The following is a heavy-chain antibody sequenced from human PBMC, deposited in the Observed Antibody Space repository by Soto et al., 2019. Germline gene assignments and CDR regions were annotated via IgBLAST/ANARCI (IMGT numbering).Heavy chain of an antibody. V-gene: IGHV3-30*18. CDR1: GFTFSSYG. CDR3: AKDRRPNYYYGMDV. CDR2: ISYDGSNK. D-gene: IGHD6-25*01. Sequence: QVQLVESGGGVVQPGRSLRLSCAASGFTFSSYGMHWVRQAPGTGLEWVAVISYDGSNKYYADSVKGRFTISRDNSKNTLYLQMNRMRAEDTAVYYWAKDRRPNYYYGMDVWGQGTTVTVSS. J-gene: IGHJ6*02.